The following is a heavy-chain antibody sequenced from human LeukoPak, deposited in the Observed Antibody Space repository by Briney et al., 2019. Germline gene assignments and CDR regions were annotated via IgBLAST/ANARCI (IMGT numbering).Heavy chain of an antibody. J-gene: IGHJ4*02. CDR3: ANSRDGVLRTLDY. D-gene: IGHD2/OR15-2a*01. CDR1: GFTFSSYA. CDR2: ISGSGGST. Sequence: PGGSLRLSCAASGFTFSSYAMSWVRQAPGKGPEWVSAISGSGGSTYYADSVKGRFTISRDNSKNTLYLQMNSLRAEDTAVYYCANSRDGVLRTLDYWGQGTLVTVSS. V-gene: IGHV3-23*01.